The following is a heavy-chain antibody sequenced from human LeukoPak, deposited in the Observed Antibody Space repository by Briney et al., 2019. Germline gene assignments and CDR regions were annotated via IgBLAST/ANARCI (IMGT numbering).Heavy chain of an antibody. J-gene: IGHJ4*02. V-gene: IGHV3-53*01. Sequence: GGSLRLSCAASGFTVSSNYMSWVRQAPGKGLEWVSVIYSGGSTYYADSVKGRFTISRDNSKNTLYLQMNSLRAEDTAVYYCVQTDYYGSGSSWFFDYWGQGTLVTVSS. D-gene: IGHD3-10*01. CDR3: VQTDYYGSGSSWFFDY. CDR1: GFTVSSNY. CDR2: IYSGGST.